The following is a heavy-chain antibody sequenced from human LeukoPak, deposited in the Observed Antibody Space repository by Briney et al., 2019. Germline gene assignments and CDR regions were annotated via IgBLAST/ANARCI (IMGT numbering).Heavy chain of an antibody. D-gene: IGHD6-13*01. CDR3: ARDMPGIAAAVDY. CDR2: IKQDGSEK. V-gene: IGHV3-7*01. Sequence: GGSLRLSCAASGFTFSSYWMSWVRQAPGKGLEWVANIKQDGSEKYYVDSVKGRFTISRDNAKNSLYLQMNSLRAEDTAVYYCARDMPGIAAAVDYCGQGTLVTVSS. CDR1: GFTFSSYW. J-gene: IGHJ4*02.